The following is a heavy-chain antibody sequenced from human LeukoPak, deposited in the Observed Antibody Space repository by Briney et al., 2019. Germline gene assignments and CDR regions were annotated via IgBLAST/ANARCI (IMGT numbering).Heavy chain of an antibody. J-gene: IGHJ4*02. D-gene: IGHD3-22*01. CDR3: ARSPDHSSGYYYF. V-gene: IGHV1-18*01. CDR2: ISAYNGNT. Sequence: ASVKVSCKASGYTFTSYGISWVRQAPGQGLEWMGWISAYNGNTNYAQKFQGRVTITADKSTSTAYMELSSLRSEDTAVYYCARSPDHSSGYYYFWGQGTLVTVSS. CDR1: GYTFTSYG.